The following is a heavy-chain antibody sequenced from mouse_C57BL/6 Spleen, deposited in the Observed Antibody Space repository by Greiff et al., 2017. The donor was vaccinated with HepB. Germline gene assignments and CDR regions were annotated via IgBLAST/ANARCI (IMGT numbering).Heavy chain of an antibody. CDR3: ARRRDPYWYFDV. J-gene: IGHJ1*03. Sequence: EVQLQQSGPVLVKPGASVKMSCKASGYTFTDYYMNWVKQSHGKSLEWIGVINPYNGGTSYNQKFKGKAKLTVEKSSSTAYMELNSLTSGDSAVYYCARRRDPYWYFDVWGTGTTVTVSS. V-gene: IGHV1-19*01. CDR1: GYTFTDYY. CDR2: INPYNGGT.